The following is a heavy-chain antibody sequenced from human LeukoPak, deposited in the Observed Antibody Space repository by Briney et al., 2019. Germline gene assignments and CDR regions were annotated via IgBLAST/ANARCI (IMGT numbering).Heavy chain of an antibody. CDR1: GGSISSNNNY. Sequence: SETLSLTCSVSGGSISSNNNYWGWIRQPPGKGLEWIASIYYSGPTFYNPSLKSRVTISIDTSKNQFSLNLNSATAADTAVYYCTRGPGVLNDYLGQGILVTVSS. CDR2: IYYSGPT. CDR3: TRGPGVLNDY. D-gene: IGHD3-16*01. V-gene: IGHV4-39*07. J-gene: IGHJ4*02.